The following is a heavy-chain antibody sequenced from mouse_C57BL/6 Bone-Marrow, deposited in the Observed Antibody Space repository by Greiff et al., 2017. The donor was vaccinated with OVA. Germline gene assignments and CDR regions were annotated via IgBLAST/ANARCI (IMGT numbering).Heavy chain of an antibody. J-gene: IGHJ3*01. CDR3: ARADYGSSYGFAY. V-gene: IGHV1-80*01. Sequence: VQLQQSGASVKISCKASGYAFSSYWMNWVKQRPGKGLEWIGQIYPGDGDTNYNGKFKGKATLTADKSSSTAYMQLSSLTSEDSAVYFGARADYGSSYGFAYWGQGTLVTVSA. CDR1: GYAFSSYW. CDR2: IYPGDGDT. D-gene: IGHD1-1*01.